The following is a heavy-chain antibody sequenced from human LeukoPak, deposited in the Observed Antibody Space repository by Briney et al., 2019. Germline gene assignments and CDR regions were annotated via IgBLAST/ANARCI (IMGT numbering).Heavy chain of an antibody. J-gene: IGHJ6*02. V-gene: IGHV4-34*01. CDR1: GESFSGRY. D-gene: IGHD5-12*01. Sequence: NSSETLSLTCGVYGESFSGRYWSWIRLTPGKGLEWIGEINHSGGTNYNPSLKSRVTISVDTSKNQFSLKLSSVTAADTAVYYCARHFSGYSGPKHGMDVWGQGTTVTVSS. CDR3: ARHFSGYSGPKHGMDV. CDR2: INHSGGT.